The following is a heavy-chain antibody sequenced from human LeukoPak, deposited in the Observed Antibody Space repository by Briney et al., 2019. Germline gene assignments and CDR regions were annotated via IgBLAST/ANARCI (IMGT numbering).Heavy chain of an antibody. V-gene: IGHV3-74*01. CDR3: ARDMGPYGGNPGGS. J-gene: IGHJ5*02. CDR1: GFTFSSYW. Sequence: GGSLRLSCAASGFTFSSYWMHWVRQAPGKGLVWVSRVATDGTGPSYADFMKGRFTISRDNAKDTLYLQMNSLSAEDTAVYYCARDMGPYGGNPGGSWGQGTLVTVSS. CDR2: VATDGTGP. D-gene: IGHD4-23*01.